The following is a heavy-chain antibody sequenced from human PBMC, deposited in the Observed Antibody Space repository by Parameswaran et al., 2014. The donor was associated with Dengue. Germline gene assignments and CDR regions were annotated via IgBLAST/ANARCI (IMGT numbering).Heavy chain of an antibody. CDR2: ISAYNGNT. Sequence: WVRQAPGQGLEWMGWISAYNGNTNYAQKLQGRVTMTTDTSTSTAYMELRSLRSDDTAVYYCARDSLGVQWLVLPYFDYWGQGTLVTVSS. D-gene: IGHD6-19*01. J-gene: IGHJ4*02. V-gene: IGHV1-18*01. CDR3: ARDSLGVQWLVLPYFDY.